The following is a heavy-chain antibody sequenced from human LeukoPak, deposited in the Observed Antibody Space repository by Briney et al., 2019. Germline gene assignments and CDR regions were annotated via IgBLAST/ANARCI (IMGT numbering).Heavy chain of an antibody. CDR2: IMPIFGTA. Sequence: SVTVSCKASGGTFSSYAISWVRQAPGQALEWMGGIMPIFGTANYAQKFEGRVTITTDESTSTAYMELSSLRSEDTAVYYCARDHYDFWSGYLYYMDVWGKGNTVTVSS. CDR3: ARDHYDFWSGYLYYMDV. J-gene: IGHJ6*03. V-gene: IGHV1-69*05. CDR1: GGTFSSYA. D-gene: IGHD3-3*01.